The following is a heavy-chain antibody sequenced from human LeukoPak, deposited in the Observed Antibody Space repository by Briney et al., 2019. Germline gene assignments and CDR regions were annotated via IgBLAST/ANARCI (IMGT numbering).Heavy chain of an antibody. V-gene: IGHV3-7*01. CDR3: GRFGARGSSGYGFDY. CDR1: GFSLCTYW. D-gene: IGHD5-12*01. J-gene: IGHJ4*02. Sequence: GSLRLSWSSSGFSLCTYWMSGVRPAPGKGLEWVANIKQDGSEKFYVDSVKGRFTISRDNAKNSLYLQMNSLRVEDTAFYYCGRFGARGSSGYGFDYWGQGMLVTVSS. CDR2: IKQDGSEK.